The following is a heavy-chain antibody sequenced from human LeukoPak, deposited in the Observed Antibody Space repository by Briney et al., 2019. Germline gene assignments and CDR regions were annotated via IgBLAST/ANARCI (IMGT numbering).Heavy chain of an antibody. Sequence: SETLSLTCTVSGGSISSYYWSWIRQPPGKGLEWTGYIYYSGSTNYNPSLRSRVTISVDTSKNQFSLKLNSVTAADTAVYYCAGAPPLLYSSSSLGAFDIWGQGTMVTVSS. CDR1: GGSISSYY. D-gene: IGHD6-13*01. CDR3: AGAPPLLYSSSSLGAFDI. V-gene: IGHV4-59*01. CDR2: IYYSGST. J-gene: IGHJ3*02.